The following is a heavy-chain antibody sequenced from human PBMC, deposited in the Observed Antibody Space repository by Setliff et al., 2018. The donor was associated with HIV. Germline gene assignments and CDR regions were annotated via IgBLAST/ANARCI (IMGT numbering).Heavy chain of an antibody. Sequence: GGSLRLSCAASGFTFYTYAMSWVRQAPGKGLEWVSTFGYSGSDTYYADSVKGRFTISREDSNTMLFLQMNSLKIEDTGVYYCTTDLNRSRGRAIDVWGRGTTVTVSS. D-gene: IGHD3-16*01. CDR2: FGYSGSDT. V-gene: IGHV3-23*01. CDR3: TTDLNRSRGRAIDV. CDR1: GFTFYTYA. J-gene: IGHJ6*02.